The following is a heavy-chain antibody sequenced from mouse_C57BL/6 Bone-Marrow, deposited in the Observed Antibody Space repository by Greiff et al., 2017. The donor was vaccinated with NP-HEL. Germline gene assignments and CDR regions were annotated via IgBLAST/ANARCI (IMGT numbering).Heavy chain of an antibody. J-gene: IGHJ4*01. CDR2: SRNKANDYTT. Sequence: DVMLVESGGGLVQSGRSLRLSCATSGFTFSDFYMEWVRQAPGKGLEWIAASRNKANDYTTEYSASVKGRFIVSRDTSQSILYLQMNALRAEDTAIYYCARDLLGMDYWGQGTSVTVSS. V-gene: IGHV7-1*01. CDR1: GFTFSDFY. CDR3: ARDLLGMDY. D-gene: IGHD1-1*01.